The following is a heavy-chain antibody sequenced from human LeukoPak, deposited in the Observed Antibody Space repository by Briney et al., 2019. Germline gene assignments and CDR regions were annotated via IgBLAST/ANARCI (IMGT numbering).Heavy chain of an antibody. J-gene: IGHJ6*03. D-gene: IGHD3-10*01. Sequence: GESLKISCKGSGYSFTSYWIAWVRQMPGKGLEWMGIICFGDSDTRYSPSFQGQVTISADKSISTAYLQWSSLKASDTAMYYCARQPPAGSGGYYYYIDVWGKGNTVTVSS. V-gene: IGHV5-51*01. CDR2: ICFGDSDT. CDR1: GYSFTSYW. CDR3: ARQPPAGSGGYYYYIDV.